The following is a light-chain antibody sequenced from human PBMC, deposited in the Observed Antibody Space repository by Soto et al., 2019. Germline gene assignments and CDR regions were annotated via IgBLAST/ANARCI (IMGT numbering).Light chain of an antibody. CDR1: QSVFYSSNNKNY. CDR2: WAS. Sequence: DIVMTQSPDSLAVSLGERATINCKSSQSVFYSSNNKNYLGWDQQKPGQPPKLLISWASTRESGVPDRFSGSGSGADFTLTISSLQAEDVAVYYCQQYYSSPFTFGPGTKVDIK. V-gene: IGKV4-1*01. CDR3: QQYYSSPFT. J-gene: IGKJ3*01.